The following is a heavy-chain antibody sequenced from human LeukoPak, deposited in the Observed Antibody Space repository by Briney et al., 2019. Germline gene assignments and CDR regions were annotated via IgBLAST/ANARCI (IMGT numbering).Heavy chain of an antibody. Sequence: ASVKVSCKASGYTFTSYGISWVRQAPGQGREWMGWISAYNGNTNYAQKLQGRVTMTTDTSTSTAYMELRSLRSDDTAVYYCARPRTGTTPYYYYYMDVWGKGTTVTVSS. CDR1: GYTFTSYG. CDR2: ISAYNGNT. D-gene: IGHD1-7*01. CDR3: ARPRTGTTPYYYYYMDV. J-gene: IGHJ6*03. V-gene: IGHV1-18*01.